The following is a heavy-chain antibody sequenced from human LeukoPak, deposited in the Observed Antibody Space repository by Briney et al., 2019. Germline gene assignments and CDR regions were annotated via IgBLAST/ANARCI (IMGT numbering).Heavy chain of an antibody. V-gene: IGHV3-7*01. CDR2: IKQDGSEK. CDR3: AREGGGYSYGFISWV. Sequence: GGSLRLSCAASGFTFSSYWMSWVRQAPGKGLEWVANIKQDGSEKYYVDSVKGRFTISRDNAKNSLYLQMNSLRAEDTAVYYCAREGGGYSYGFISWVWGQGTLVTVSS. J-gene: IGHJ4*02. CDR1: GFTFSSYW. D-gene: IGHD5-18*01.